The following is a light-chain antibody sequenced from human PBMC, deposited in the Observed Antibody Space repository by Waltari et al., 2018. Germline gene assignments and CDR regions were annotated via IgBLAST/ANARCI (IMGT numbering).Light chain of an antibody. CDR1: SSDVGDYNY. CDR3: SSYIGSSTLEL. V-gene: IGLV2-14*03. Sequence: QSALPQPASVSGSPGQSITISCPGTSSDVGDYNYVSWYQQHPGKAPKLMIYDVSNRPSGVSNRFSGSKSGNTASLTISGLQAEDEADYYCSSYIGSSTLELFGGGTSLTVL. J-gene: IGLJ2*01. CDR2: DVS.